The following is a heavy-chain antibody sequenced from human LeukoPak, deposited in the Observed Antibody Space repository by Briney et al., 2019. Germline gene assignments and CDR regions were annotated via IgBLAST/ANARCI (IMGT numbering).Heavy chain of an antibody. J-gene: IGHJ4*02. CDR2: IIPIFGTA. CDR3: ARLLSGSGWYFDY. D-gene: IGHD6-19*01. Sequence: SVKVSCKASGGTFSSYAISWVRQAPGQGLEWMGGIIPIFGTANYAQKFQGRVTITADGSTSTAYMELSSLRSEDTAVYYCARLLSGSGWYFDYWGQGTLVTVSS. CDR1: GGTFSSYA. V-gene: IGHV1-69*13.